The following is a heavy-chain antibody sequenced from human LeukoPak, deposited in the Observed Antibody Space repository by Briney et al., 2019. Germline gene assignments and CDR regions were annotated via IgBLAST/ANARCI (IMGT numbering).Heavy chain of an antibody. Sequence: AGTLTLSCAASGFTFSSNYMSWVRQAPGKGLEWISTINSGGSTYYAHSVKGRFTISRDNSKNTLYLQMNSLRGEDTAVYYCARNGYTSGWYRNWGQGTLVTVSS. CDR1: GFTFSSNY. V-gene: IGHV3-53*01. CDR3: ARNGYTSGWYRN. J-gene: IGHJ4*02. D-gene: IGHD6-19*01. CDR2: INSGGST.